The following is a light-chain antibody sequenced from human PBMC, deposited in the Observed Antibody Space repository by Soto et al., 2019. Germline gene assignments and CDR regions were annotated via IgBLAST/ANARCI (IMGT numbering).Light chain of an antibody. CDR1: SSDVGSYNR. Sequence: LTQPPSVSGSPGQSVTISCTGTSSDVGSYNRVSWYQQPPGTAPKLMIYEVSNRLSGVPDRFSGSKSGNTASLTISGLQAEDEADYYCSSYTSSSTYVFGTGTKVTVL. J-gene: IGLJ1*01. CDR2: EVS. CDR3: SSYTSSSTYV. V-gene: IGLV2-18*02.